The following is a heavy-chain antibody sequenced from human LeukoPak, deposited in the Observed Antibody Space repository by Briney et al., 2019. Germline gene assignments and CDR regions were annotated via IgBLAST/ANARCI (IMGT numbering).Heavy chain of an antibody. D-gene: IGHD6-6*01. Sequence: SETLSLTCTVSGGSISGYYWAWIRQPPGKGLEWIGYIYSSGSTNYNPSLKSRVTMSVDTSKNQFSLRLSSVTAADTAMYYCARHRYTSSSSYFDFWGQGTLVTVSS. V-gene: IGHV4-59*08. CDR2: IYSSGST. CDR1: GGSISGYY. CDR3: ARHRYTSSSSYFDF. J-gene: IGHJ4*02.